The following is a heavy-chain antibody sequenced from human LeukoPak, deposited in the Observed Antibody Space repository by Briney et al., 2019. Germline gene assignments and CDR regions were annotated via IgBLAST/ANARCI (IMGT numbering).Heavy chain of an antibody. CDR3: ARVSGYSHGLNWFDP. CDR2: IYYSGST. J-gene: IGHJ5*02. D-gene: IGHD5-18*01. CDR1: GGSISSYY. V-gene: IGHV4-59*01. Sequence: SETLSLTCTVSGGSISSYYWSWIRQPPGKGLEWIGYIYYSGSTNYNPSLKSRVTISVDTSKNQFSLKLSSVTAADTAVYYCARVSGYSHGLNWFDPWGQGTLVTVSS.